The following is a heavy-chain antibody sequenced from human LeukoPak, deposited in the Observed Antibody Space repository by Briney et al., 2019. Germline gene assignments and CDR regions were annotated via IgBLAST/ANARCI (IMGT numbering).Heavy chain of an antibody. J-gene: IGHJ3*01. V-gene: IGHV5-51*01. D-gene: IGHD3-22*01. Sequence: GESLKISCKGSGYNFPNYWIAWVRQMPGKGLQWMGMVYPGDTYTRYSPSFQGQVTVSADKSISTAYLQWGSLEASDSAMYYCARRRDYDSSGYYRGDAFDLWGQGTMVTVSS. CDR3: ARRRDYDSSGYYRGDAFDL. CDR2: VYPGDTYT. CDR1: GYNFPNYW.